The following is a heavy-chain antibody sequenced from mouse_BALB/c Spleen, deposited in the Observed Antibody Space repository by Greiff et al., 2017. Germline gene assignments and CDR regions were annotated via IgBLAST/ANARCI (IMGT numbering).Heavy chain of an antibody. CDR1: GFNIKDYY. D-gene: IGHD1-1*01. CDR3: NYGSRFDY. J-gene: IGHJ2*01. CDR2: IDPENGDT. V-gene: IGHV14-4*02. Sequence: EVQLQQSGAELVRSGASVKLSCTASGFNIKDYYMHWVKQRPEQGLEWIGWIDPENGDTEYAPKFQGKATMTADTSSNTAYLQLSSLTSEDTAVYYCNYGSRFDYWGQGTTLTVSS.